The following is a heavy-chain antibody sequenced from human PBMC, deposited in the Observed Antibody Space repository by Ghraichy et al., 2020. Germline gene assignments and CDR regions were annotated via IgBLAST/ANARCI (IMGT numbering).Heavy chain of an antibody. CDR2: ISWNSGSI. CDR1: GFTFDDYA. CDR3: AKDICSGGSCYYYYYGMDV. Sequence: SLNISCAASGFTFDDYAMHWVRQAPGKGLEWVSGISWNSGSIGYADSVKGRFTISRDNAKNSLYLQMNSLRAEDTALYYCAKDICSGGSCYYYYYGMDVWGQGTTVTVSS. V-gene: IGHV3-9*01. J-gene: IGHJ6*02. D-gene: IGHD2-15*01.